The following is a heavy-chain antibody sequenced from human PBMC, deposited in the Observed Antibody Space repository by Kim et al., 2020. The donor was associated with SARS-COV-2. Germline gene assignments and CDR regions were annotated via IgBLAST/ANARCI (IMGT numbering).Heavy chain of an antibody. J-gene: IGHJ5*02. CDR2: IYYSGST. V-gene: IGHV4-59*01. Sequence: SETLSLTCTVSGGSISSYYWSWIRQPPGKGLEWIGYIYYSGSTNYNPSLKSRVTISVDTPKNQFSLKLSSVTDADTAVSYCARVRVARGWLDPWGQGTLV. CDR1: GGSISSYY. CDR3: ARVRVARGWLDP. D-gene: IGHD3-10*01.